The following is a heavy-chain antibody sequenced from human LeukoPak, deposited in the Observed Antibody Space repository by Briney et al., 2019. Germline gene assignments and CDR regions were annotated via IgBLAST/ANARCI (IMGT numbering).Heavy chain of an antibody. CDR2: INSDGGST. J-gene: IGHJ4*02. Sequence: GGSLRLSCAASGFTLSSYWMHWVRQAPGKGLMWVSRINSDGGSTSYADSVKGRFTISRGNAKNTVYLQMNSLRAEDTAVYYCATSRTFDYWGQGTLVTVSS. CDR3: ATSRTFDY. CDR1: GFTLSSYW. V-gene: IGHV3-74*01.